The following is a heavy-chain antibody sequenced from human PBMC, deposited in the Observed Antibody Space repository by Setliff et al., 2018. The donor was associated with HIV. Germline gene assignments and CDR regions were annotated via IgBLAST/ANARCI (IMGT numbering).Heavy chain of an antibody. V-gene: IGHV4-34*01. D-gene: IGHD3-22*01. CDR3: ARKTEYYYDTSGFNPYAFDN. Sequence: SETLSLTCAVYGGSFSGYYWSWIRQPPGKGLEWIGEIHYSGSTNFSPSLKSRVTISVDTSKNQFSLRLNSVIAADTAVYYCARKTEYYYDTSGFNPYAFDNWGQGTLVTVSS. CDR2: IHYSGST. CDR1: GGSFSGYY. J-gene: IGHJ4*02.